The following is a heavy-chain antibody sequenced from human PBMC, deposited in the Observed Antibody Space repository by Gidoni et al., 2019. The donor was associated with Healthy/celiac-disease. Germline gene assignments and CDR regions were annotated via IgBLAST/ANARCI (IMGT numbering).Heavy chain of an antibody. Sequence: GKGLEWVGRIKSKNDGGTTDYAAPEKVRFTIPRDDSKNTLYLQMNSLKTEDTAVYYCTTGYSGYDGRYYDLGDDYWGQGTLVTVSS. CDR2: IKSKNDGGTT. V-gene: IGHV3-15*01. D-gene: IGHD5-12*01. J-gene: IGHJ4*02. CDR3: TTGYSGYDGRYYDLGDDY.